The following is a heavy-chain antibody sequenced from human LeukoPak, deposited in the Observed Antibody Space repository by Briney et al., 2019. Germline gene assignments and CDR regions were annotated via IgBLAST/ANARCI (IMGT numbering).Heavy chain of an antibody. CDR3: ARQYSSSFGP. V-gene: IGHV3-7*05. CDR2: IKPDGSEK. D-gene: IGHD6-6*01. J-gene: IGHJ5*02. Sequence: PGGSLRLSCAASGFTFSRYAMHWVRQAPGKGLEWVANIKPDGSEKYYVDSVKGRFTISRDNAKNSLYLQMNSLRAEDAAVYYCARQYSSSFGPWGQGTLVTVSS. CDR1: GFTFSRYA.